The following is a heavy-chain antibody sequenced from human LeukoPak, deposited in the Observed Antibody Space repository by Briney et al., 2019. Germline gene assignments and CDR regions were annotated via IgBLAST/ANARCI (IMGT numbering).Heavy chain of an antibody. CDR1: GGSISSYY. Sequence: SETLSLTCTVSGGSISSYYWSWIRQPPGRGLEWIGYIYYSGSTNYNPSLKSRVTISVDTSKNQFSLKLSSVTAADTAVYYCARVRDYYYYYMDVWGKGTTVTVSS. CDR2: IYYSGST. V-gene: IGHV4-59*01. CDR3: ARVRDYYYYYMDV. J-gene: IGHJ6*03.